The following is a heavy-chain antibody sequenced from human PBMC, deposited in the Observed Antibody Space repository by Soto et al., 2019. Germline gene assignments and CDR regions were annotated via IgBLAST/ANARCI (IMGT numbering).Heavy chain of an antibody. D-gene: IGHD3-16*01. CDR1: GGSISSYY. CDR2: IYYSGST. CDR3: ARTVGYYDYIWGSSGYYYMDV. V-gene: IGHV4-59*01. Sequence: SETLSLTCTVSGGSISSYYWSWIRQPPGKGLEWIGYIYYSGSTNYNPSLKSRVTISVDTSKNQFSLKLSSVTAADTAVYYFARTVGYYDYIWGSSGYYYMDVWGKWTTVTVS. J-gene: IGHJ6*03.